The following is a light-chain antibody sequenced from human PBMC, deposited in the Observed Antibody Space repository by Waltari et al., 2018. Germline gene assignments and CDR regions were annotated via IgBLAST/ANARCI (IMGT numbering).Light chain of an antibody. Sequence: QSALTQPASVSGSPGQSITISCTGTSNDVGSYNLVSWYQQYPGKAPTLIIYEVTKPPAGVSSRFSGSKSGNTASLTISGLQAEDEADYYCSSYAGSTTLVIFGGGTKLTV. J-gene: IGLJ2*01. V-gene: IGLV2-23*02. CDR1: SNDVGSYNL. CDR3: SSYAGSTTLVI. CDR2: EVT.